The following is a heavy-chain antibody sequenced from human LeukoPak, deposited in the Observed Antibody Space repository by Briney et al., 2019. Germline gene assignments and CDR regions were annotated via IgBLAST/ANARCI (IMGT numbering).Heavy chain of an antibody. V-gene: IGHV3-33*01. Sequence: GGSLRLSCAASGFTFSSYGMHWARQAPGKGLEWVAVIWYDGSNKYYADSVKGRFTISRDNSKNTLYLQMNSLRAEDTAVYYCARDFNPYSSSWYVGYWGQGTLVTVSS. CDR2: IWYDGSNK. CDR3: ARDFNPYSSSWYVGY. D-gene: IGHD6-13*01. J-gene: IGHJ4*02. CDR1: GFTFSSYG.